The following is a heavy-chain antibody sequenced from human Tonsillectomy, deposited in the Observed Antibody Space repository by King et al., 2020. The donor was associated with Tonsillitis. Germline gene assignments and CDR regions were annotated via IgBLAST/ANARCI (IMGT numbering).Heavy chain of an antibody. CDR1: GFTVSSNY. CDR3: ARVNYYYGMDV. Sequence: VQLVESGGGLVQPGGSLRLSCAASGFTVSSNYMSWVRQAPGKGLEWVSVIYSGGSTYYADSVKGRFTISRDNSKNTLYLQMNSLRAEDTAVYYCARVNYYYGMDVWGQGTTLTVSS. V-gene: IGHV3-66*01. CDR2: IYSGGST. J-gene: IGHJ6*02.